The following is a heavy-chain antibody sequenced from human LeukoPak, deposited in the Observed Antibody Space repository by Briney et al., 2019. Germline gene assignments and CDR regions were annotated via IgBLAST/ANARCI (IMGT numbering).Heavy chain of an antibody. Sequence: GGSLRLSCAASGFTFSSYAMSWVRQAPGKGLEWVSAISGSGGSTYYADSVKGRFTISRDNSKNTLYLQMNSLRAEDTAVYYCAKGSRSYGYYYYMDVWGKGTTVTVSS. CDR1: GFTFSSYA. D-gene: IGHD3-10*01. V-gene: IGHV3-23*01. CDR3: AKGSRSYGYYYYMDV. CDR2: ISGSGGST. J-gene: IGHJ6*03.